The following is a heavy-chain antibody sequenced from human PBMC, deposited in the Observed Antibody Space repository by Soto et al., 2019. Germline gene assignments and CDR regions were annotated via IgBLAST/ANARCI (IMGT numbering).Heavy chain of an antibody. CDR2: ISFDGSKT. CDR1: GFSFSVYP. V-gene: IGHV3-30*04. D-gene: IGHD6-13*01. Sequence: QLVESGGGVVRPGRSLRLSCAASGFSFSVYPMNWVRQAPGKGLEWVAFISFDGSKTYYSDSVKGRFTISRDNSKNTVSLQMNNLRPGDAAVYHCANLLNVAAAGTPHYYGVDVWGQGTTVTVS. CDR3: ANLLNVAAAGTPHYYGVDV. J-gene: IGHJ6*02.